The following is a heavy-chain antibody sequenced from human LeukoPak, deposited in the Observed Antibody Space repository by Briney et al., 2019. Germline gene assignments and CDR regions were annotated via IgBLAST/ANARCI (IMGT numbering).Heavy chain of an antibody. V-gene: IGHV1-69*04. Sequence: ASVTVSFKASGGTFISYAISWVRQAPGQGLEWMGRIIPILGIANYAQKFQGRVTITADKSTSTAYMELSSLRSEDTAVYYCARGSAIAVAPKSLIKGPYWGQGTLVTVSS. CDR2: IIPILGIA. D-gene: IGHD6-19*01. CDR1: GGTFISYA. CDR3: ARGSAIAVAPKSLIKGPY. J-gene: IGHJ4*02.